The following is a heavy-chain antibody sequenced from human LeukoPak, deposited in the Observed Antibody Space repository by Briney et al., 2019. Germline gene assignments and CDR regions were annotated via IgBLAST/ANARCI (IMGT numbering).Heavy chain of an antibody. CDR1: GGSFSGYY. CDR2: INHSGST. J-gene: IGHJ4*02. D-gene: IGHD6-13*01. CDR3: ASGEVTSIAAAFDS. Sequence: SETLSLTCAVYGGSFSGYYWSWIRQPPGKGLEWIGEINHSGSTNYNPSLKSRVTISVDTSKNQFSLKLSSVTAADTAVYYCASGEVTSIAAAFDSWGQGTLVTVSS. V-gene: IGHV4-34*01.